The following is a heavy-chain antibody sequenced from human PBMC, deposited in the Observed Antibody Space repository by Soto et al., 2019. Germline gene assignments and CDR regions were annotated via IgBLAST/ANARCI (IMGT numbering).Heavy chain of an antibody. V-gene: IGHV3-48*01. Sequence: GGSLRLSCAASGFTFSSYAMSWVRQAPGKGLEWVSYISSSSSTIYYADSVKGRFTISRDNAKNSLYLQMNSLRAEDTAVYYCARGGLRWDYELLTGYYRTGWFDSWGKGSLVTVGS. CDR3: ARGGLRWDYELLTGYYRTGWFDS. CDR2: ISSSSSTI. J-gene: IGHJ5*01. D-gene: IGHD3-9*01. CDR1: GFTFSSYA.